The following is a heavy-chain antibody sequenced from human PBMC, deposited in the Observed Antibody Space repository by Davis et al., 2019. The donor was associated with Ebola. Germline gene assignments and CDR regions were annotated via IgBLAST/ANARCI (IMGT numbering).Heavy chain of an antibody. V-gene: IGHV4-34*01. J-gene: IGHJ4*02. CDR3: ARASPYYFDY. CDR1: GGSFSDYY. Sequence: PSETLSLTCAVYGGSFSDYYWSWIRQPPGKGLEWIGEINHSGSTNYNPSLKSRVTISVDTSKNQFSLKLSSVTAADTAVYYCARASPYYFDYWGQGTLVTVSS. CDR2: INHSGST. D-gene: IGHD6-6*01.